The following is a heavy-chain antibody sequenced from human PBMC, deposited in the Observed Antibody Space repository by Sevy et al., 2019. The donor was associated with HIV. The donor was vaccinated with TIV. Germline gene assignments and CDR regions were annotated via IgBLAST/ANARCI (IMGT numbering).Heavy chain of an antibody. Sequence: GESLKISCKGSGYNFTNFWLAWVRQMPGKGLEWMVIIYPGYSDIRLSPSFQAQVTISVNKSVSTAYLEWGSLRASDSAMYFCARHGPAQAAPLLDLIPGASYYGVDVWGQGTTVTVSS. D-gene: IGHD2-15*01. J-gene: IGHJ6*02. CDR2: IYPGYSDI. V-gene: IGHV5-51*01. CDR1: GYNFTNFW. CDR3: ARHGPAQAAPLLDLIPGASYYGVDV.